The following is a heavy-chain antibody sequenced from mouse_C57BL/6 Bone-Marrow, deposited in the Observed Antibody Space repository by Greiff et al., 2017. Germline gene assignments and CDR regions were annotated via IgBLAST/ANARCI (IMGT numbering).Heavy chain of an antibody. Sequence: EVQLQQSGPELVKPGASVKISCKASGYTFTDYYMNWVKQSHGKSLEWIGDINPNNGGTSYNQKFKGKATLTVDKSSSTAYMELRSLTSEDSAVYYGARNYYDDDDWYFDVWGTGTTVTVSS. D-gene: IGHD2-4*01. J-gene: IGHJ1*03. CDR3: ARNYYDDDDWYFDV. V-gene: IGHV1-26*01. CDR1: GYTFTDYY. CDR2: INPNNGGT.